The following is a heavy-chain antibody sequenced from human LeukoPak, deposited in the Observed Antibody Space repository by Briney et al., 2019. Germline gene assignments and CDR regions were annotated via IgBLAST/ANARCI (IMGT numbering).Heavy chain of an antibody. J-gene: IGHJ4*02. CDR2: IYTSGTT. CDR1: GDSISPYY. D-gene: IGHD1-26*01. V-gene: IGHV4-4*08. CDR3: ARAAGAAFDY. Sequence: SETLSLTCTVSGDSISPYYWSWIRQPPGGGLEWIGRIYTSGTTNYNPSLKSRVTISVDTSKNQFSLKLNSVTAADTAVYYCARAAGAAFDYWGQGTLVTVSP.